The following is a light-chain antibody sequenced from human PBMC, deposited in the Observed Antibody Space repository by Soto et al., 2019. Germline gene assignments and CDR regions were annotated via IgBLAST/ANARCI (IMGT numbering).Light chain of an antibody. J-gene: IGKJ3*01. CDR3: QQYGSSPPFT. CDR1: QSVISSY. CDR2: GAS. Sequence: EIVLTQSPGTLSLSPGERATLSCRASQSVISSYVAGYQQKPGQAPRLLIYGASSRATGIPDRFSGSGSGTDFTLTITTLETEDFAVYYCQQYGSSPPFTFGPGTTVDIK. V-gene: IGKV3-20*01.